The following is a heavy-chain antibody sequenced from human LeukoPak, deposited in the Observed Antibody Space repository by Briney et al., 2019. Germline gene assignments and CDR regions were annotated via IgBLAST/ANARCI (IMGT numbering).Heavy chain of an antibody. CDR1: GFTFSSYS. D-gene: IGHD3-3*01. CDR3: ARGEIVTYYDFWSGYYSQHNWFDP. CDR2: ISSSSSTI. V-gene: IGHV3-48*04. Sequence: PGGSLRPSCAASGFTFSSYSMNWVRQAPGKGLEWVSYISSSSSTIYYADSVKGRFTISRDNAKNSLYLQMNSLRAEDTAVYYCARGEIVTYYDFWSGYYSQHNWFDPWGQGTLVTVSS. J-gene: IGHJ5*02.